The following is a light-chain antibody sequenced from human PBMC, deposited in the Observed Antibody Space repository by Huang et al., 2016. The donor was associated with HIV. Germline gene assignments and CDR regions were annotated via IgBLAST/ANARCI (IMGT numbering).Light chain of an antibody. CDR1: QSVSSF. Sequence: EIVLTQSPATLSLSPGERATLSCRASQSVSSFLAWYQQKPGQAPRLLIYESSNRATGIPARFSGSGSGTDFTLTISSLEPEDFAVYYCQQRSSGITFGPGTKVDIK. V-gene: IGKV3-11*01. J-gene: IGKJ3*01. CDR2: ESS. CDR3: QQRSSGIT.